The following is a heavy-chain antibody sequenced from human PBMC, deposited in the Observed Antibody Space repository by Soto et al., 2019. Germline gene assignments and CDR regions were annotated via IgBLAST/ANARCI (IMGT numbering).Heavy chain of an antibody. Sequence: GSLRLSCAASGFTFSSYIMSWVRQAPGKGLEWVSVIYSGGSTYYADSVKGRFTISRDNSKNTLYLQMNSLRAEDTAVYYCARASRNYYDSSGYLYYFDYWGQGTLVTVSS. CDR1: GFTFSSYI. CDR3: ARASRNYYDSSGYLYYFDY. D-gene: IGHD3-22*01. J-gene: IGHJ4*02. V-gene: IGHV3-66*01. CDR2: IYSGGST.